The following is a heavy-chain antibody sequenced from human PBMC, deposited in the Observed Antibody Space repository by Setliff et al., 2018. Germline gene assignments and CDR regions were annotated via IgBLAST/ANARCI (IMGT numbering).Heavy chain of an antibody. V-gene: IGHV4-39*07. CDR1: GVSFSSTTFY. D-gene: IGHD1-1*01. CDR3: RQAVVGRDVFDV. Sequence: PSETLSLTCNVSGVSFSSTTFYWAWIRQSPGKGLEWIGSVSSFGSAYYNPSLQSRGAISLDTSRNQFSLELSSVTAADTAVYYCRQAVVGRDVFDVWGQGTVVTVSS. J-gene: IGHJ3*01. CDR2: VSSFGSA.